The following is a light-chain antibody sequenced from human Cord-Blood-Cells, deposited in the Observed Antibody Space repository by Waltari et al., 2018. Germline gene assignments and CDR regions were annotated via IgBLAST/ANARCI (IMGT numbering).Light chain of an antibody. CDR2: EVS. V-gene: IGLV2-23*02. J-gene: IGLJ1*01. CDR1: SSDVGSYNL. CDR3: CSYAGSRTYYV. Sequence: QSALTQPASVSGSPGQSITISCTGTSSDVGSYNLVSWYQQHPGKAPKLMIYEVSKRPSGVSNRFSGSTSGNTASLTISGLQAEDEADYYCCSYAGSRTYYVFGTGTKVTVL.